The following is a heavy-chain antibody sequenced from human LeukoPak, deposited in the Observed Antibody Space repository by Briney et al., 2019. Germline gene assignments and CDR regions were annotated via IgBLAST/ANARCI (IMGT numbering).Heavy chain of an antibody. D-gene: IGHD5-12*01. J-gene: IGHJ4*02. V-gene: IGHV3-23*01. Sequence: GGSLRLSCVASGFTFRSYGMSWVRQAPGKGLEWVSAISDSGGTTYYADSVKGRFTISRDNSKNTLYLQMNSLRAEDTAVYYCARGPSGYHNTGGQGTLVTVSS. CDR1: GFTFRSYG. CDR3: ARGPSGYHNT. CDR2: ISDSGGTT.